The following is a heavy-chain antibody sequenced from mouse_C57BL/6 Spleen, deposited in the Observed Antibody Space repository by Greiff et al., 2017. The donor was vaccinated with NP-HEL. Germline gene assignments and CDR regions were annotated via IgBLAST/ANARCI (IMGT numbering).Heavy chain of an antibody. CDR2: IYPRDGST. Sequence: VQLQQSGPELVKPGASVKLSCKASGYTFTSYDINWVKQRPGQGLEWIGWIYPRDGSTKYNEKFKGKATLTVDTSSSTAYMELHSLTSEDSAVYCCARSRYRITRGYFDYWGKGTTLTVAS. J-gene: IGHJ2*01. CDR3: ARSRYRITRGYFDY. CDR1: GYTFTSYD. V-gene: IGHV1-85*01. D-gene: IGHD2-14*01.